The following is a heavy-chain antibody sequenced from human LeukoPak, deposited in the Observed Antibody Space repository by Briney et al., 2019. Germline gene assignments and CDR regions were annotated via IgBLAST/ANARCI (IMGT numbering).Heavy chain of an antibody. Sequence: PGGSLRLSCAASGFTFNNYEMHWVRQTAGKGLEWVSAVGIAGDTVYSGSVKGRFSISRDNAESSLFLQMNSLRAGETAVYYCAREGRMGTADAFDVWGQGTMVTVSS. CDR3: AREGRMGTADAFDV. J-gene: IGHJ3*01. D-gene: IGHD1-14*01. CDR1: GFTFNNYE. CDR2: VGIAGDT. V-gene: IGHV3-13*01.